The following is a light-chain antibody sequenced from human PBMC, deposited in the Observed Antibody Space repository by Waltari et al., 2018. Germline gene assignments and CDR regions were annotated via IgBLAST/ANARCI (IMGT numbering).Light chain of an antibody. CDR2: WAS. V-gene: IGKV4-1*01. CDR3: QQFQSHLRT. Sequence: DIVMTQSPDSLAVSLGARATITCQSTQRVLHSSNNNNYFAWYHQKTGQPPKLLIYWASTRESGVPDRFSGSGSGTDFTLTISSLQAEDVAVYYCQQFQSHLRTFGQGTKVEIK. CDR1: QRVLHSSNNNNY. J-gene: IGKJ1*01.